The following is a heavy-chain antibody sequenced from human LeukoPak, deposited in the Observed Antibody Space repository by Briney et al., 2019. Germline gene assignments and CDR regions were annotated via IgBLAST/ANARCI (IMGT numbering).Heavy chain of an antibody. Sequence: PGGSLRISCAASGFTVSRNYMSWVRQAPGKGLEWVSIIYSDGSTYYADSVKGRFTISRDNSKNTLYLRMNSLRAEDTAVYYCASATLLATFDYWGQGTLVTVSS. CDR1: GFTVSRNY. J-gene: IGHJ4*02. CDR3: ASATLLATFDY. D-gene: IGHD5-12*01. V-gene: IGHV3-53*01. CDR2: IYSDGST.